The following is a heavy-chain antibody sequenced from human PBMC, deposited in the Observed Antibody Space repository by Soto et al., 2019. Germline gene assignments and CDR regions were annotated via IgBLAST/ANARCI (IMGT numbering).Heavy chain of an antibody. J-gene: IGHJ4*02. CDR1: GASISGYY. CDR2: IYHSGRT. Sequence: QVQLQESGPGLVKASETLSLTCTVSGASISGYYWSWIRQPPGKGLEWIGYIYHSGRTNHNPSLKSRVTISVDTSKNQFSLRLTSVTPADTAVYYCVREHNWNYDYWGQGTLVTVSS. D-gene: IGHD1-7*01. V-gene: IGHV4-59*01. CDR3: VREHNWNYDY.